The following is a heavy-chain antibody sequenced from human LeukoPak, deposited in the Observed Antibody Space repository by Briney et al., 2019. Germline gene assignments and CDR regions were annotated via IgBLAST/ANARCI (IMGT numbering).Heavy chain of an antibody. CDR2: INPNSGGT. CDR1: GYTFTGYY. J-gene: IGHJ6*03. D-gene: IGHD3-10*01. V-gene: IGHV1-2*06. Sequence: GASVKVSCKASGYTFTGYYMHWVRQAPGQGVEWMGRINPNSGGTNYAQKFQGRVTMTRDTSIGTAYMELSSLRSDDTAVCYCARDGANKVRGVHYYYMDVWGKGTTVTVSS. CDR3: ARDGANKVRGVHYYYMDV.